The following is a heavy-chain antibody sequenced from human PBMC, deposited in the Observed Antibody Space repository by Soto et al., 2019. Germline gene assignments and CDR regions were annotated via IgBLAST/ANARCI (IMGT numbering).Heavy chain of an antibody. Sequence: ASVKVSCKASGYTFINYYMHWVRQAPGQGLEWMGIINPNGGSTTYAQKFQGRVTLTRDTSTNTVNMELSSLRSEDTAVYYCAREKWLVRRNDPFDIWSQGTMVTVSS. D-gene: IGHD6-19*01. V-gene: IGHV1-46*01. CDR3: AREKWLVRRNDPFDI. CDR1: GYTFINYY. CDR2: INPNGGST. J-gene: IGHJ3*02.